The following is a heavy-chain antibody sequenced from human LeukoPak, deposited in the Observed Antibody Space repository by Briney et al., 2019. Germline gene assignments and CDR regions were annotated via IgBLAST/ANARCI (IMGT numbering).Heavy chain of an antibody. CDR1: GGSISSGGYY. CDR3: ARDRAVRGVIIHYDY. Sequence: PSETLSLTCTVSGGSISSGGYYWSWIRQPPGKGLEWIGYIYHSGSTYYNPSLKSRVTISVDRSKNQFSLKLSSVTAADTAVYYCARDRAVRGVIIHYDYWGQGTLSPSPQ. V-gene: IGHV4-30-2*01. J-gene: IGHJ4*02. CDR2: IYHSGST. D-gene: IGHD3-10*01.